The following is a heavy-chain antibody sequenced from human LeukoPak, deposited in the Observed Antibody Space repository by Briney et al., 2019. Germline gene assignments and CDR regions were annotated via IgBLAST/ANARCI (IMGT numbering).Heavy chain of an antibody. V-gene: IGHV3-15*01. Sequence: GGSLRLSCAASGFTFSNAWMSWVRQAPGKGLEWVGRIKSKTDGGTTDYAAPVKGRFTISRDDSKNTLYLQMNSLKTEDTAVYYCTTDPMIRRYYYYMDVWGKGTTVTVSS. D-gene: IGHD3-16*01. J-gene: IGHJ6*03. CDR3: TTDPMIRRYYYYMDV. CDR1: GFTFSNAW. CDR2: IKSKTDGGTT.